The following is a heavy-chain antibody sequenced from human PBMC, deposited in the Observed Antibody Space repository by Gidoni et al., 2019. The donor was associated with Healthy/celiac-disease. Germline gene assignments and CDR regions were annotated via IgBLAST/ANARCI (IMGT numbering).Heavy chain of an antibody. Sequence: EVQLVESVGGLVQPGRSLRLSCAASGFTFDDYAMHCVRQAPGKGLEWVSGIRWNRGSIGYADSVKGRFTSSRDNAKNSLYLQMNSLRAEDTALYYCAKDISSMVQGVINYYYGMDVWGQGTTVTVSS. D-gene: IGHD3-10*01. CDR1: GFTFDDYA. CDR2: IRWNRGSI. J-gene: IGHJ6*02. V-gene: IGHV3-9*01. CDR3: AKDISSMVQGVINYYYGMDV.